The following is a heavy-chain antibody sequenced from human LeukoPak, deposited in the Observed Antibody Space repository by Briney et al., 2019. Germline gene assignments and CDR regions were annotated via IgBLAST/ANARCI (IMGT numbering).Heavy chain of an antibody. CDR1: GGSISSYY. J-gene: IGHJ4*02. D-gene: IGHD6-19*01. V-gene: IGHV4-59*12. CDR3: ARAIAVAPDY. Sequence: SETLSLTCTVSGGSISSYYWSWIRQPPGKGLEWIGYIYYSGSTNHNPSLKSRVTISVDTSKNQFSLKLSSVTAADTAVYYCARAIAVAPDYWGQGTLVTVSS. CDR2: IYYSGST.